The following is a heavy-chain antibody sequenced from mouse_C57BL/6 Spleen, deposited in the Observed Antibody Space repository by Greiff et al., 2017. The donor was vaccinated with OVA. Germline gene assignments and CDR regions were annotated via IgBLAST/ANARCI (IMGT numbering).Heavy chain of an antibody. J-gene: IGHJ4*01. D-gene: IGHD2-4*01. CDR1: GYTFTSYT. V-gene: IGHV1-4*01. CDR2: INPSSGYT. CDR3: ARGQGLDYAMDY. Sequence: QVQLQQSGAELARPGASVKMSCKASGYTFTSYTMHWVKQRPGQGLEWIGYINPSSGYTKYNQKFKDKATLTADKSSSTAYMQLSSLTSEDSAVYYCARGQGLDYAMDYWGQGTSVTVSS.